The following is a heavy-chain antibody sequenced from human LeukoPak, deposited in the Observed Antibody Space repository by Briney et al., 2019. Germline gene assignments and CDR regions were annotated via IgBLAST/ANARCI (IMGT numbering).Heavy chain of an antibody. CDR3: ARLLCSRTSCYGYFDY. Sequence: GASVKVSCKASGYTFINYGISWVRQAPGQGLEWMGWISTYNGNTNYAQKLQGRVTMTTDTSTSTAYMELRSLRSDDTAVYYCARLLCSRTSCYGYFDYWGQGTLVTVSS. CDR1: GYTFINYG. V-gene: IGHV1-18*01. CDR2: ISTYNGNT. J-gene: IGHJ4*02. D-gene: IGHD2-2*01.